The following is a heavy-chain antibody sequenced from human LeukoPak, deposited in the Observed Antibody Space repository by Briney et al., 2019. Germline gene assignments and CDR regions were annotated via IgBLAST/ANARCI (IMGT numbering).Heavy chain of an antibody. J-gene: IGHJ4*02. V-gene: IGHV4-4*07. D-gene: IGHD3-22*01. Sequence: PSETLSLTCTFSGGSISSYYWSWIRQPAGKGLEWIGRIYTSGSTNYNPSLKSRVTMSVDTSKNQFSLKLSSVTAADTAVYYCAGDRYYYDSSGYSHRLDYWGQGALVTVSS. CDR3: AGDRYYYDSSGYSHRLDY. CDR1: GGSISSYY. CDR2: IYTSGST.